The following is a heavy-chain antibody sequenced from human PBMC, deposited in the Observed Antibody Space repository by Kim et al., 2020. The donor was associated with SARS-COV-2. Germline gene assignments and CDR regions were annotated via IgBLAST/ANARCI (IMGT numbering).Heavy chain of an antibody. D-gene: IGHD6-6*01. V-gene: IGHV4-34*01. J-gene: IGHJ5*02. Sequence: SETLSLTCAVYGGSFSGYYWSWIRQPPGKGLEWIGEINHSGSTNYNPSLKSRVTISVDTSKNQFSLKLSSVTAADTAVYYCARGIVSRNRAARPRWFDPWGQGTLVTVSS. CDR3: ARGIVSRNRAARPRWFDP. CDR2: INHSGST. CDR1: GGSFSGYY.